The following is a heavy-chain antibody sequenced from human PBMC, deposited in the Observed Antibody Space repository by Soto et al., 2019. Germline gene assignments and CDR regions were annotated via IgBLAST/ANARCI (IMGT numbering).Heavy chain of an antibody. CDR1: GGSISSSSYY. D-gene: IGHD3-10*01. CDR3: AKGGSGSYSNAFDI. CDR2: IYYSGST. Sequence: SETLSLTCTLSGGSISSSSYYWGWIRQPPGKGLEWIGSIYYSGSTYYNPSLKSRVTISVDTSKNQFSLKLSSVTAADTAVYYCAKGGSGSYSNAFDIWGQGTMVTVSS. V-gene: IGHV4-39*01. J-gene: IGHJ3*02.